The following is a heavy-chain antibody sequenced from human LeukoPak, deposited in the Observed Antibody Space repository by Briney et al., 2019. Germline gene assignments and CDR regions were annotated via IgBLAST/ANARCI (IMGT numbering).Heavy chain of an antibody. D-gene: IGHD3-3*01. V-gene: IGHV3-20*04. CDR1: GFTFDDYG. CDR3: ARVLIWSGQHDAFDI. Sequence: GGSLRLSCAASGFTFDDYGMSWVRQASGKGLEWVSGINWNGGSTGYADSVKGRFTISRDNAKNSLYLQMNSLRAEDTALYYCARVLIWSGQHDAFDIWGQGTTVTVSS. J-gene: IGHJ3*02. CDR2: INWNGGST.